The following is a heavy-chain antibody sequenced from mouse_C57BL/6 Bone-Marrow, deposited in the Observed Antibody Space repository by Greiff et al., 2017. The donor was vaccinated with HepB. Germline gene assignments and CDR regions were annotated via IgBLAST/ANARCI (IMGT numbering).Heavy chain of an antibody. J-gene: IGHJ3*01. CDR1: GYTFTSYW. V-gene: IGHV1-72*01. Sequence: QVQLQQSGAELVKPGASVKLSCKASGYTFTSYWMHWVKQRPGRGLEWIGRIDPNSGGTKYNEKFKSKATLTVDKPSSTAYMQLSSLTSEDAAVYYCARSANYGSSPAWFAYWGQGTLVTVSA. D-gene: IGHD1-1*01. CDR2: IDPNSGGT. CDR3: ARSANYGSSPAWFAY.